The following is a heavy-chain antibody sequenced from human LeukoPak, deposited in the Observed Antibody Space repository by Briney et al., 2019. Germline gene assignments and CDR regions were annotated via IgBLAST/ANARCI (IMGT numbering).Heavy chain of an antibody. CDR3: AVMSLPAATYYFDY. CDR1: GGSISSGGYY. Sequence: NPSETLSLTCTVSGGSISSGGYYWSWIRQHPGKGLEWIGYIYYSGSTYYNPSLKSRVTISVDTSKNQFSLKLSSVTAADTVVYYCAVMSLPAATYYFDYWGQGTLVTVSS. D-gene: IGHD2-2*01. CDR2: IYYSGST. J-gene: IGHJ4*02. V-gene: IGHV4-31*03.